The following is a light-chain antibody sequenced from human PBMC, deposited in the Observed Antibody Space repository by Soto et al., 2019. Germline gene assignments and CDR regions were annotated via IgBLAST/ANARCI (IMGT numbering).Light chain of an antibody. CDR2: DVN. Sequence: QSALTQPASVSGSPGQSITISCTGTSNDVGGYDYVSWYQQHPGQAPKVLIYDVNYRPSGVSYRFSGSKSGNTASLTISGLQAADEADYYCSSFTASLTWVFGGGTKLTVL. J-gene: IGLJ3*02. CDR3: SSFTASLTWV. CDR1: SNDVGGYDY. V-gene: IGLV2-14*03.